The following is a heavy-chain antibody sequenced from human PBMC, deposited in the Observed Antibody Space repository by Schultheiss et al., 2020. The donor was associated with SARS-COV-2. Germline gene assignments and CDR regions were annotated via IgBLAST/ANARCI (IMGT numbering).Heavy chain of an antibody. Sequence: SETLSLTCTVSGASISSGSHYWGWIRQPPGKGLEWIGYIYYSGSTNYNPSLKSRVTISVDTSKNQFSLKLSSVTAADTAVYYCARDGQAYDFWSGYYNWFDPWGQGTLVTVSS. CDR1: GASISSGSHY. J-gene: IGHJ5*02. D-gene: IGHD3-3*01. CDR2: IYYSGST. CDR3: ARDGQAYDFWSGYYNWFDP. V-gene: IGHV4-61*01.